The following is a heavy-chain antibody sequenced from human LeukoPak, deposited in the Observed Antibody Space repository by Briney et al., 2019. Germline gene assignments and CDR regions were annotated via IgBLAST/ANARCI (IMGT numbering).Heavy chain of an antibody. CDR2: IYHSGST. CDR1: GDSISTSSSY. J-gene: IGHJ4*02. Sequence: SETLSLTCSVSGDSISTSSSYWGWIRQPPGKGLEWIGSIYHSGSTYYNPSLKSRVTISVDTSKNQFSLKLSSVTAADTAVYYCARDYNPATSMSGSYHVGVDYWGQGTLVTVSS. V-gene: IGHV4-39*07. CDR3: ARDYNPATSMSGSYHVGVDY. D-gene: IGHD1-26*01.